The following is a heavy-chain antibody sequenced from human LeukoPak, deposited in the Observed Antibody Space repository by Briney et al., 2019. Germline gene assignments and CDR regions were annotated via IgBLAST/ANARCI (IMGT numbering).Heavy chain of an antibody. Sequence: GGSLRLSCAASGFTFSTYWMSWVRQAPGKGLEWVANIKQDGSEKYYVDSVKGRFTISRDNAKNSLYLQMNSLRAEDTAVYYCASPYGGNSIADYWGQGTLVTVSS. CDR2: IKQDGSEK. CDR1: GFTFSTYW. CDR3: ASPYGGNSIADY. V-gene: IGHV3-7*01. J-gene: IGHJ4*02. D-gene: IGHD4-23*01.